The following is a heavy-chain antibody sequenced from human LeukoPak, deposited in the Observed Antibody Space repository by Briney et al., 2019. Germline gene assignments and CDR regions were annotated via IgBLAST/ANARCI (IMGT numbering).Heavy chain of an antibody. V-gene: IGHV4-34*01. CDR2: INQSGST. Sequence: PSETLSLTCAVYGGSFSGYYWNWIRQPPGKGLEWIGEINQSGSTNYNPPLKSRVMISVDTSKNQLSLKVSSVTAADTAVYSCARGRRVQGVMKKNWFDPWGQGTLVTVSS. CDR1: GGSFSGYY. D-gene: IGHD3-10*01. J-gene: IGHJ5*02. CDR3: ARGRRVQGVMKKNWFDP.